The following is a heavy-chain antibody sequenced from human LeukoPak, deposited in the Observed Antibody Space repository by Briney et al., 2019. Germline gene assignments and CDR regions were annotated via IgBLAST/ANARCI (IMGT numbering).Heavy chain of an antibody. Sequence: PSETLSLTCAVYGGSFSGYYWSWIRQPPGKGLEWIGEINHSGSTNYNPSLKSRVTISLDTSKNQFFLKLTSVTAADTAVYHCARDLAGFDYWGQGTLVTVSS. CDR2: INHSGST. J-gene: IGHJ4*02. CDR3: ARDLAGFDY. D-gene: IGHD6-25*01. CDR1: GGSFSGYY. V-gene: IGHV4-34*01.